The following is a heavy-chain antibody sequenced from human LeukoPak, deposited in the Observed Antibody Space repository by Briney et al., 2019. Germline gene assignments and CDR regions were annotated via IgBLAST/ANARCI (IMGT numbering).Heavy chain of an antibody. V-gene: IGHV3-48*01. CDR3: ARGPSGYHNT. D-gene: IGHD5-12*01. CDR1: GFTFSSYS. CDR2: ISSSSSTI. J-gene: IGHJ4*02. Sequence: GGSLRLSCAASGFTFSSYSMNWVRQAPGKGLEWVSYISSSSSTIYYADSVKGRFTISRDNAKNSLYLQLNSLRAEDTAVYYCARGPSGYHNTGGQGTLVTVSS.